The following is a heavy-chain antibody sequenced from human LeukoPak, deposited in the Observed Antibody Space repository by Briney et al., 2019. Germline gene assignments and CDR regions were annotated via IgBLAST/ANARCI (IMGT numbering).Heavy chain of an antibody. D-gene: IGHD3-10*01. CDR3: ASHTMVRASDY. J-gene: IGHJ4*02. Sequence: SETLSLTCTVSGGSISTDDYYWSWIRQPPGKGLEWIGYIYYSGSTYYNPSLKSRVTISVDTSKNQFSLKLSSVTAADTAVYYCASHTMVRASDYWGQGTLVTVSS. V-gene: IGHV4-30-4*08. CDR2: IYYSGST. CDR1: GGSISTDDYY.